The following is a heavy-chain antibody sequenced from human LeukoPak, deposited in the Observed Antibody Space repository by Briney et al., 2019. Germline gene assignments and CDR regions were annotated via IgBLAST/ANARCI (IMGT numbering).Heavy chain of an antibody. Sequence: GGSLRLSCAASGFTFSIYAMSWVRQAPEKGLEWVSAISSSGGSTYYAGSVKGRFTISRDNSNHTLYLQMNSLRAEDTAIYYCAKGDKNTNADYWGQGTLVTVSS. CDR1: GFTFSIYA. V-gene: IGHV3-23*01. J-gene: IGHJ4*02. D-gene: IGHD2-2*01. CDR3: AKGDKNTNADY. CDR2: ISSSGGST.